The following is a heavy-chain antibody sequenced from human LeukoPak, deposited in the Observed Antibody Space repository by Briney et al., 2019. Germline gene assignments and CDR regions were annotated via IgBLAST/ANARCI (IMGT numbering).Heavy chain of an antibody. CDR2: ISSSGSTI. D-gene: IGHD1-1*01. CDR3: ARDPSRTGTGDY. V-gene: IGHV3-48*03. CDR1: GFTFSSYE. J-gene: IGHJ4*02. Sequence: PEGSLRLSCAASGFTFSSYEMNWVRQAPGKGLEWVSYISSSGSTIYYADSVKGRFTISRGNAKNSLYLQMNSLRAEDTAVYYCARDPSRTGTGDYWGQGTLVTVSS.